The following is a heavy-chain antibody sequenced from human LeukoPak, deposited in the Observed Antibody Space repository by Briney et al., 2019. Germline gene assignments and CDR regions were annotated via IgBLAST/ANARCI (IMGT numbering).Heavy chain of an antibody. Sequence: GGSLRLSCAASGFTFSSYGMHWVRQAPGKGLEWVAFIRYDASNKYYADSVKGRFTISRDNSKNTLYLQMNSLRSEDTAVYYCARGEGTMVRGVIGDYWGQGTLVTVSS. CDR1: GFTFSSYG. CDR3: ARGEGTMVRGVIGDY. V-gene: IGHV3-30*02. J-gene: IGHJ4*02. D-gene: IGHD3-10*01. CDR2: IRYDASNK.